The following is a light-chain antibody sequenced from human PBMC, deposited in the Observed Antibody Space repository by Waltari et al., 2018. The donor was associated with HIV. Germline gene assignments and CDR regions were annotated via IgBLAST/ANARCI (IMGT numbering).Light chain of an antibody. CDR3: MQALQTPLT. J-gene: IGKJ4*01. CDR1: QSLLHSNGYNY. Sequence: EIVMTQSPLSLPVTTGEPASISCRSSQSLLHSNGYNYLVWYLQKPGQSPQFLIYLGSYRASGVPDRFSGSGSGTDFTLHINRVEAEDVGVYYCMQALQTPLTFGGGTKVEIK. CDR2: LGS. V-gene: IGKV2-28*01.